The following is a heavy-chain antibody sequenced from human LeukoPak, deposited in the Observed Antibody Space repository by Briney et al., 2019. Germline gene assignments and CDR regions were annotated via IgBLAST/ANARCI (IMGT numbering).Heavy chain of an antibody. CDR2: IYPGDSDT. D-gene: IGHD3-22*01. CDR1: GYSFTSYW. V-gene: IGHV5-51*01. Sequence: GESLKISCKGSGYSFTSYWIGWVRQMPGKGLEWMGNIYPGDSDTRYSPSFQGQVTISADKSISTAYLQWSSPKASDTAMYYCARGGDYYDSRGPFDYWGQGTLVTVSS. J-gene: IGHJ4*02. CDR3: ARGGDYYDSRGPFDY.